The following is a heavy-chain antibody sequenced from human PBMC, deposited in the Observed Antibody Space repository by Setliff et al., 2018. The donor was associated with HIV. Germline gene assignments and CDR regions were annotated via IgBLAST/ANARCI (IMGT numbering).Heavy chain of an antibody. V-gene: IGHV4-34*01. CDR1: GDSFSYFY. CDR2: INHSGST. D-gene: IGHD6-6*01. Sequence: SETLSLTCAVSGDSFSYFYWSWIRQPPGKGLEWIGEINHSGSTNYNPSLKSRVTISVDTSKNQFSLKLSSVTAADTAVYYCARGVLYWGQGTLVTVPQ. J-gene: IGHJ4*02. CDR3: ARGVLY.